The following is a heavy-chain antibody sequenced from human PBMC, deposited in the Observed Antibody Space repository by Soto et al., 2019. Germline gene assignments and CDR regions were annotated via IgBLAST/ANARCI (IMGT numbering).Heavy chain of an antibody. CDR2: INLDSGAT. J-gene: IGHJ4*02. D-gene: IGHD2-8*02. Sequence: HEHLVQSGAEVKRPGASLKVSCKASGYSFTGYYIHWVRQAPGQGLEWMGWINLDSGATNYAQNFQGRLTLTSDSSISTASLDLTSLTSDDTAVYYCARGDYGAGGYPFPYFDYWGQGTLVIVSS. CDR3: ARGDYGAGGYPFPYFDY. V-gene: IGHV1-2*02. CDR1: GYSFTGYY.